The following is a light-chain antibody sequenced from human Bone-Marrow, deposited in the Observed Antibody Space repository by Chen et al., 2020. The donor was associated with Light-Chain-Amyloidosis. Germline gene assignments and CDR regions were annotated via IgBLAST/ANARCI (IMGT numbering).Light chain of an antibody. J-gene: IGLJ3*02. V-gene: IGLV1-51*01. CDR2: DNN. Sequence: QSVFTPPPSVSATPGKKVIISCYGSNSNIGSNYVSWYQQLPGAAPELLIYDNNKRPPEILDRFSGSNSGNTATLTISRVEAGDEADYYCQVWDRSSDRPVFGGGTKLTVL. CDR1: NSNIGSNY. CDR3: QVWDRSSDRPV.